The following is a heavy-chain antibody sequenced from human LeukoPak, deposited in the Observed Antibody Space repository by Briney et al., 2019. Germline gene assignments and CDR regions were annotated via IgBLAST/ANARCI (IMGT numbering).Heavy chain of an antibody. CDR2: MKYDGSEK. J-gene: IGHJ5*02. Sequence: GGSLRLSCAVAGFTFSKNWMGWVRQAPGKGLEWVANMKYDGSEKYFVDSVTGRFTISSDNAKNSLYLQMNSLRVEDTAVYYCTRDETWGQGTLVTVSS. V-gene: IGHV3-7*04. CDR3: TRDET. CDR1: GFTFSKNW.